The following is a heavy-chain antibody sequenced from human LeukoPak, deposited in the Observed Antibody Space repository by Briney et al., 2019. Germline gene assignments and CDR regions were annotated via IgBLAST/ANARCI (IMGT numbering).Heavy chain of an antibody. V-gene: IGHV4-34*01. CDR2: INHGGST. J-gene: IGHJ4*02. CDR1: SGSFSGYY. CDR3: ARGRTAMSN. D-gene: IGHD5-18*01. Sequence: SETLSLTCAVYSGSFSGYYWCWIRQPPGKGLEWIGEINHGGSTNYNPSLKSRVTISVDTSKNQFSLKLSSVTAADTAVYYCARGRTAMSNWGQGTLVTVSS.